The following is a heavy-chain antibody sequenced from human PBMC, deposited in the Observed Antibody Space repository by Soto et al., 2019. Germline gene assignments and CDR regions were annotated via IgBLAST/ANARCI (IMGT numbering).Heavy chain of an antibody. CDR1: GGSFSGYY. D-gene: IGHD6-13*01. V-gene: IGHV4-34*01. CDR2: INHSGST. Sequence: TSETLSLTCAVYGGSFSGYYWSWIRQPPGKGLGWIGEINHSGSTNYNPSLKSRVTISVDTSKNQFSLKLSSVTAADTAVYYCARGGGSSWYPPYNWFDPWGQGTLVTVSS. J-gene: IGHJ5*02. CDR3: ARGGGSSWYPPYNWFDP.